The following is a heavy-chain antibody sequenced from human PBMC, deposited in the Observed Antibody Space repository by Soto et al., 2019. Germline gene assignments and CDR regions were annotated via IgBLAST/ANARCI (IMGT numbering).Heavy chain of an antibody. D-gene: IGHD1-20*01. Sequence: EVQLVESGGGLVQPGGSLRLSCAASGFTFSSYSMNWVRQAPGKGLEWVSYISSSSSTIYYADSVKGRFTISRDNAKNSLYLQMNSLRAEDTAVYYCARDPMVLKFAFDIWGQGTMVTVSS. V-gene: IGHV3-48*01. CDR3: ARDPMVLKFAFDI. CDR2: ISSSSSTI. J-gene: IGHJ3*02. CDR1: GFTFSSYS.